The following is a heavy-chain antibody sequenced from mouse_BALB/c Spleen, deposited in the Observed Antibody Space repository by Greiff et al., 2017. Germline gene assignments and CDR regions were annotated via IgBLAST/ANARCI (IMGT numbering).Heavy chain of an antibody. CDR2: ISNGGGST. CDR3: ASRHYDGAY. D-gene: IGHD1-2*01. J-gene: IGHJ3*01. Sequence: EVMLVESGGGLVQPGGSLKLSCAASGFTFSSYTMSWVRQTPEKRLEWVAYISNGGGSTYYPDTVKGRFTISRDNAKNTLYLQMSSLKSEDTAMYYCASRHYDGAYWGQGTLVTVSA. CDR1: GFTFSSYT. V-gene: IGHV5-12-2*01.